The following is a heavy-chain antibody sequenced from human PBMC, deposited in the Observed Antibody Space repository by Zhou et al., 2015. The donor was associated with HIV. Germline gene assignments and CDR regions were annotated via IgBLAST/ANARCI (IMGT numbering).Heavy chain of an antibody. V-gene: IGHV1-46*01. D-gene: IGHD3-22*01. Sequence: QVQLVQSGAEVKKPGASVKVSCKASGYTFTSYYMHWVRQAPGQGLEWMGIINPSGGSTSYAQKFQGRVTMTRDTSTSTVYMELSSLRSEDTAVYYCARDRRENYDSSGPYSHDAFDIWGQGTMVTVSS. CDR3: ARDRRENYDSSGPYSHDAFDI. CDR1: GYTFTSYY. J-gene: IGHJ3*02. CDR2: INPSGGST.